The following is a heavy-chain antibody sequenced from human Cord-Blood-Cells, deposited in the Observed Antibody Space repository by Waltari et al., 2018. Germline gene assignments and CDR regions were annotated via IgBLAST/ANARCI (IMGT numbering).Heavy chain of an antibody. Sequence: EVQLVGSGGGLVQPGGSLRLPCAASRSPLRSHWMSWVRPAPGKGLEWVDNIKQDGSEKYYVDSVKGRFTISRDNAKNSLYLQMNSLRAEDTAVYYCARESGYSSSWPYYFDYWGQGTLVTVSS. D-gene: IGHD6-13*01. CDR3: ARESGYSSSWPYYFDY. CDR1: RSPLRSHW. V-gene: IGHV3-7*01. CDR2: IKQDGSEK. J-gene: IGHJ4*02.